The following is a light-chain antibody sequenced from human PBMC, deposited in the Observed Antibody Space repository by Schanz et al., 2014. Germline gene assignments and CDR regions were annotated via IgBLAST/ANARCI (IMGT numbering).Light chain of an antibody. Sequence: EIVMTQSPATLSVSPGERATLSCRASQSVSDNLAWYQQKPGQAPRLLIYGASSRATGIPDRFSGSGSGTDFTLTISRLEPEDFAVYYCQHYSLSPLFGQGTKVDI. V-gene: IGKV3-20*01. CDR3: QHYSLSPL. CDR1: QSVSDN. CDR2: GAS. J-gene: IGKJ1*01.